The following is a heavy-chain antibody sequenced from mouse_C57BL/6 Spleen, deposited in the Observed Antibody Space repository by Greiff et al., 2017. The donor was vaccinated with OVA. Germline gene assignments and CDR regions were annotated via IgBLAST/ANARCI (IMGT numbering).Heavy chain of an antibody. CDR1: GYTFTSYG. V-gene: IGHV1-81*01. J-gene: IGHJ1*03. CDR2: IYPRSGNT. Sequence: QVQLQQSGAELARPGASVKLSCKASGYTFTSYGISWVKQRTGQGLEWIGEIYPRSGNTYYNEKFKGKATLTADKSSSTAYMELRSLTSEDSAVYFCARSDGYHWYFDVWGTGTTVTVSS. D-gene: IGHD2-3*01. CDR3: ARSDGYHWYFDV.